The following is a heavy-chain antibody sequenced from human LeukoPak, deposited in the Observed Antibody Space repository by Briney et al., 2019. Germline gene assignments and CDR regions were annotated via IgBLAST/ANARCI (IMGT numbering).Heavy chain of an antibody. CDR2: INPIFGTA. D-gene: IGHD1-26*01. V-gene: IGHV1-69*13. Sequence: SVKVSCKASGGTFRSYAISWVRQAPGQGLEWMGGINPIFGTANYAQKFQGRVTITADESTSTAYMELSSLRSEDTAVYYCATWEWELLRNWFDPWGQGTLVTVSS. CDR1: GGTFRSYA. CDR3: ATWEWELLRNWFDP. J-gene: IGHJ5*02.